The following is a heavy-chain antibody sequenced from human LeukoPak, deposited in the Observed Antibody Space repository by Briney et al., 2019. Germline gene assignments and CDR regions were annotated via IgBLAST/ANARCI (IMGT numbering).Heavy chain of an antibody. CDR2: IYYSGST. Sequence: SETLSLTCTVSGGSISSYYWSWIRQPPGKGLEWIGYIYYSGSTNYNPSLKSRVTISVDTSKNQFSLKLSSVTAADTAVYYCARSRGWELLRVWGQGTLVTVSS. CDR3: ARSRGWELLRV. V-gene: IGHV4-59*01. J-gene: IGHJ4*02. D-gene: IGHD1-26*01. CDR1: GGSISSYY.